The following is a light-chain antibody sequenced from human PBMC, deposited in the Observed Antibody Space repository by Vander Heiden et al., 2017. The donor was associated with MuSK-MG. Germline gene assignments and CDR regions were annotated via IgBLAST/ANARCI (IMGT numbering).Light chain of an antibody. CDR2: DAS. V-gene: IGKV1-5*01. CDR1: QSISTW. Sequence: DIQMTQSPSTLSASLGDRVTITSRASQSISTWLAWYQQKAGKAPKLLMYDASSLQSGVPSRFSGSGSGTEFTLTISSLQPDDFATYYCQQYDNYPWTFGQGTKVEIK. CDR3: QQYDNYPWT. J-gene: IGKJ1*01.